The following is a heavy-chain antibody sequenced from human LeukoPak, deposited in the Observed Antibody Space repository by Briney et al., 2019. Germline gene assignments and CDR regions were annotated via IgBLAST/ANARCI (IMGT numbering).Heavy chain of an antibody. CDR1: GGSISSSSYY. CDR2: IYYSGST. Sequence: SETLSLTCTVSGGSISSSSYYWGWIRQPPGKGLEWIGSIYYSGSTYYNPSLKSRVTISVDTSKNQFSLKLSSVTAADTAVYYCARDMSGYYDSSGYYSYWSQGTLVTVSS. CDR3: ARDMSGYYDSSGYYSY. D-gene: IGHD3-22*01. J-gene: IGHJ4*02. V-gene: IGHV4-39*07.